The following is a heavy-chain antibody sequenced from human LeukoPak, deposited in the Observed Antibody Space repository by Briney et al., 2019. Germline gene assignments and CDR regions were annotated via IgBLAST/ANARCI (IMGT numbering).Heavy chain of an antibody. CDR3: AGQRERGVSYFNY. D-gene: IGHD3-10*01. J-gene: IGHJ4*02. CDR2: IYPGDSDT. V-gene: IGHV5-51*01. CDR1: GYSFTSYW. Sequence: GESLKISCKGSGYSFTSYWIGWVRQMPGKGLEWMGIIYPGDSDTRYSPSFQGQVTISADKSISTAYLQWSSLKVSDTAMYYCAGQRERGVSYFNYWGQGALVTVSS.